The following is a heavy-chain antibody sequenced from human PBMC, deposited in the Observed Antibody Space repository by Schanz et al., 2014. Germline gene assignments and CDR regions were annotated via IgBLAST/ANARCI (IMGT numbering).Heavy chain of an antibody. CDR1: GFTLSSYA. J-gene: IGHJ6*02. CDR3: ARVRRRIATPSTPSFRNYYYYAMDG. CDR2: ISYDGSNK. D-gene: IGHD6-13*01. Sequence: QVQLVESGGGVVQPGRSLRLSCAAYGFTLSSYAMHWVRQAPGKGLEWVAVISYDGSNKYYADSVKGRFTISRDNSKNTLYLQMNSLRAEDTSVYFCARVRRRIATPSTPSFRNYYYYAMDGWGQGTTVTVSS. V-gene: IGHV3-30-3*01.